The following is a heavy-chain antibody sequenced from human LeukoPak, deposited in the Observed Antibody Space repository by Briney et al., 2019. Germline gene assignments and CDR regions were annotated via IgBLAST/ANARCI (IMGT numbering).Heavy chain of an antibody. Sequence: GGSLRLSCAATGFTLANYAMIWVRQAPGKGLEWVSALTPAGTTFYADIVKGRFSVSRDNSKNTLSLQMNSLRAEDTAVYYCVKESPYPEGSTARIYYFDNWGQGTLVTVSS. CDR3: VKESPYPEGSTARIYYFDN. D-gene: IGHD2-2*01. CDR1: GFTLANYA. CDR2: LTPAGTT. J-gene: IGHJ4*02. V-gene: IGHV3-23*01.